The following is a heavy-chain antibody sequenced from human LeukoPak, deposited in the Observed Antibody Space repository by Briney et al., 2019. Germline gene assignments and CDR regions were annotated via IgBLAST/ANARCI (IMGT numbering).Heavy chain of an antibody. J-gene: IGHJ3*02. V-gene: IGHV1-69*02. CDR2: IIPILGIA. D-gene: IGHD2-2*01. Sequence: SVKVSCKASGGTFSSYTISWVRQAPGQGLEWMGRIIPILGIANYAQKFQGRVTITADKSKSPAYMERGSVRSEDTAVYYCASPRDLYCSSTSCKTANGAFDIWGQGTMVTVSS. CDR3: ASPRDLYCSSTSCKTANGAFDI. CDR1: GGTFSSYT.